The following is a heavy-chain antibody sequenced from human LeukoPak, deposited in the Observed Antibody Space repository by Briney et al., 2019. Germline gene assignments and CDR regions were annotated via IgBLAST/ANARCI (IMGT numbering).Heavy chain of an antibody. J-gene: IGHJ4*02. Sequence: GGSLRLSCAASGFTFSSYSMNWVRQAPGKGLEWVSYISSSSSTIYYADSVKGRFTISGDNAKNSLYLQMNSLRDEDTAVYYCAREGSGGPYGDYAFDYWGQGTLVTVSS. D-gene: IGHD4-17*01. CDR2: ISSSSSTI. V-gene: IGHV3-48*02. CDR1: GFTFSSYS. CDR3: AREGSGGPYGDYAFDY.